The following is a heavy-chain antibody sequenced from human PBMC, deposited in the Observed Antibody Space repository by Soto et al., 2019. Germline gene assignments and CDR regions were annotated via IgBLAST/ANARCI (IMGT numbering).Heavy chain of an antibody. Sequence: SVKVSCKASGGTFSSYTISWVRQAPGQGLEWMGRIIPILGIANYAQKFQGRVTITADKSTSTAYMELSSLRSEDTAVYYCARDLGIAAAGGFDPWGQGTXVTVSS. CDR1: GGTFSSYT. V-gene: IGHV1-69*04. D-gene: IGHD6-13*01. J-gene: IGHJ5*02. CDR3: ARDLGIAAAGGFDP. CDR2: IIPILGIA.